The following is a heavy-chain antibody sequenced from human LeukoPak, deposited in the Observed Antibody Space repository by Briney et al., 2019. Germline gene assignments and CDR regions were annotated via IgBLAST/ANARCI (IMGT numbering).Heavy chain of an antibody. D-gene: IGHD5-18*01. V-gene: IGHV3-23*01. CDR3: ATSGCYTYYFDY. CDR2: ISGSGGST. J-gene: IGHJ4*02. CDR1: GFTFSSYA. Sequence: GGSLRLSCAASGFTFSSYAMSWVRQAPGKGLEWVSAISGSGGSTYYADSVKGRFTISRDNSKNTLYLQMNSLRAGDTAVYYCATSGCYTYYFDYWGQGTLVTVSS.